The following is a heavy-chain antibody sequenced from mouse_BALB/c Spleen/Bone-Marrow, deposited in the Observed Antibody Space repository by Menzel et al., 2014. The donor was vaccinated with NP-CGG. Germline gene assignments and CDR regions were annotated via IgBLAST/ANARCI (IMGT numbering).Heavy chain of an antibody. CDR3: ARDSYYYGSSYWYFDV. Sequence: DVMLVESGGGLVKPGGSLKLSCAASGFTFSDYYMYWVRQTPAKGLEWVATISDGGSYTYYPDSVKGRFTISRDNAKNSLYLQMTSLKSEDTAMYYCARDSYYYGSSYWYFDVWGAGTTVTVSS. CDR1: GFTFSDYY. J-gene: IGHJ1*01. D-gene: IGHD1-1*01. CDR2: ISDGGSYT. V-gene: IGHV5-4*02.